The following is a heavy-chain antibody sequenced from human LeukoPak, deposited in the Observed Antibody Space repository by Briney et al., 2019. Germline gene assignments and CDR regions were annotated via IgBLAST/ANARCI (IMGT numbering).Heavy chain of an antibody. CDR2: IIPIFGTA. V-gene: IGHV1-69*13. CDR3: AREIAVAADYYFDY. CDR1: GGTFSSYA. D-gene: IGHD6-19*01. J-gene: IGHJ4*02. Sequence: VASVTVSCMASGGTFSSYAISWVRQPPGQGLEWMGGIIPIFGTANYAQKFQGRVTLTAEGSTSTAYMYLSSQRSEDTAVCDCAREIAVAADYYFDYWGQGTLVTVSP.